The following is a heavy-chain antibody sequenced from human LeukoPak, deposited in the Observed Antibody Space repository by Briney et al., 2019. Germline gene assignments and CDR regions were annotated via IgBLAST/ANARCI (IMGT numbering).Heavy chain of an antibody. Sequence: GGSLRLSCAGSGFTFNNYPISWVRQTPGKGLEWVSSISSSSSYIYYADSVKGRFTISRDNAKNSLYLQMNSLRAEDTAVYYCARGSIAALGYDYWGQGTLVTVSS. J-gene: IGHJ4*02. CDR1: GFTFNNYP. CDR2: ISSSSSYI. D-gene: IGHD6-6*01. V-gene: IGHV3-21*01. CDR3: ARGSIAALGYDY.